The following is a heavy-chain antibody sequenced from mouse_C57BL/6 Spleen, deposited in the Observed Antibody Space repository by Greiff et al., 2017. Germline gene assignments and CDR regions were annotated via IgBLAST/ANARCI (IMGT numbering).Heavy chain of an antibody. V-gene: IGHV1-61*01. CDR1: GYTFTSYW. CDR3: ARRGSYGLYAMDY. CDR2: IYPSASET. J-gene: IGHJ4*01. Sequence: VQLQQPGAELVRPGSSVKLSCKASGYTFTSYWMDWVKQRPGQGLEWIGNIYPSASETHYNQKFKDKATLTVDKSSSTAYMQLSSLTSEDSAVYYCARRGSYGLYAMDYWGQGTSVTVSS. D-gene: IGHD1-1*02.